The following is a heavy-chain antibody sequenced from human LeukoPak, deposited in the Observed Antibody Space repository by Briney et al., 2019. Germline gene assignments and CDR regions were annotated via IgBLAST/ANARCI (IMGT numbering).Heavy chain of an antibody. CDR2: INHSGST. J-gene: IGHJ6*04. V-gene: IGHV4-34*01. Sequence: SETLSLTCAVYRGSFSGYYWTWIRQPPGKGLEWIGEINHSGSTNYNPSLKSRVTISVDTSKNQFSLKLSSVTAADTAVYYCARAIIMVRGVRRYYGMDVWGKGTTVTVSS. CDR1: RGSFSGYY. D-gene: IGHD3-10*01. CDR3: ARAIIMVRGVRRYYGMDV.